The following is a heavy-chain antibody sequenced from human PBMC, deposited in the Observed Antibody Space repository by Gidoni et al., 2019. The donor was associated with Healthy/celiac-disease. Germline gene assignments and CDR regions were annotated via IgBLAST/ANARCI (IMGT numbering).Heavy chain of an antibody. CDR2: ISYDGSNK. V-gene: IGHV3-30-3*01. J-gene: IGHJ4*02. Sequence: QVQLVESGGGVVQPGRSLRLSCAASGFTFSSYSMHWVRQAPGKGLEWVAVISYDGSNKYYADSVKGRFTISRDNSKNTLYLQMNSLRAEDTAVYYCARPGEQWLVLGGYFDYWGQGTLVTVSS. CDR3: ARPGEQWLVLGGYFDY. CDR1: GFTFSSYS. D-gene: IGHD6-19*01.